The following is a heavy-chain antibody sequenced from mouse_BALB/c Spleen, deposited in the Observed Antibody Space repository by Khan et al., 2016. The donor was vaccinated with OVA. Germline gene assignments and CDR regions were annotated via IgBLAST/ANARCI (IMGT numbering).Heavy chain of an antibody. Sequence: QMQLEESGAELVRPGASVKLSCKTSGYIFTSYWIHWVQQRSGQGLEWFARIYPGTDNTYYNENLKDKVTLTAAKSSSTVYMQLSSLKSEDSAVYFCAREEALYYFDYWGQGTTLTVSS. D-gene: IGHD3-2*02. CDR1: GYIFTSYW. CDR3: AREEALYYFDY. CDR2: IYPGTDNT. J-gene: IGHJ2*01. V-gene: IGHV1-76*01.